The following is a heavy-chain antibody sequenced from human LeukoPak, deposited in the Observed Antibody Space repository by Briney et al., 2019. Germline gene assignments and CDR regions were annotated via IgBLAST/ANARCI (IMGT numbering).Heavy chain of an antibody. D-gene: IGHD1-1*01. V-gene: IGHV4-34*01. CDR1: VGSFIGYY. J-gene: IGHJ5*02. CDR2: INHSGST. Sequence: SETLSLTCAVYVGSFIGYYWSWIRQPPGEGLEWIAEINHSGSTNYNPSLKSRVTIDTSKNQFSLKLRSVTAADTAVYYCARVNWNDHLRHNWFDPWGQGTLVTVSS. CDR3: ARVNWNDHLRHNWFDP.